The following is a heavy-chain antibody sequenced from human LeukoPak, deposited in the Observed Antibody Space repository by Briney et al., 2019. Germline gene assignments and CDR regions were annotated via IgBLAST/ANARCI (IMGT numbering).Heavy chain of an antibody. CDR1: GYTFTSYG. J-gene: IGHJ3*02. CDR3: AVLARASDAPYYDISTGYFVDAFDI. D-gene: IGHD3-9*01. Sequence: RASVKVSCKASGYTFTSYGISWVRQAPGQGLEWMGWINPNSGGTNYAQKFQGRVTMTRDTSISTAYMELSRLRSDDTAVYYCAVLARASDAPYYDISTGYFVDAFDIWGQGTMVTVSS. CDR2: INPNSGGT. V-gene: IGHV1-2*02.